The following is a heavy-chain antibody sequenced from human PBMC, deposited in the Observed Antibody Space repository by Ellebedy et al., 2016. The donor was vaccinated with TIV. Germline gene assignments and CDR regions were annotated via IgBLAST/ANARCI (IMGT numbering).Heavy chain of an antibody. V-gene: IGHV4-39*01. CDR2: IYYSGTT. D-gene: IGHD3-10*01. CDR3: ARLWFGDLFSPEGDV. J-gene: IGHJ6*02. Sequence: SETLSLXCTVSGGSISSSSYYWGWIRQPPGKGSEWIGNIYYSGTTFYNPSLKSRVTISVDTSKNQFSLKLSSVTAADTALYYCARLWFGDLFSPEGDVWGQGTTVTVSS. CDR1: GGSISSSSYY.